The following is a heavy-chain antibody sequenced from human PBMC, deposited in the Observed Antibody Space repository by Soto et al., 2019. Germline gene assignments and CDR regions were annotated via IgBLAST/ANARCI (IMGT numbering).Heavy chain of an antibody. Sequence: GESLKISCKGSGYTFTAYWISWVRQMPGKGLEWMGRIDPSDSYINYSPSFQGHVTISADKSVSAAYLQWSSLKASDTAMYYCARHGGYYSSSSEVTVWGQGTTATVSS. CDR1: GYTFTAYW. D-gene: IGHD6-6*01. V-gene: IGHV5-10-1*01. CDR2: IDPSDSYI. J-gene: IGHJ6*02. CDR3: ARHGGYYSSSSEVTV.